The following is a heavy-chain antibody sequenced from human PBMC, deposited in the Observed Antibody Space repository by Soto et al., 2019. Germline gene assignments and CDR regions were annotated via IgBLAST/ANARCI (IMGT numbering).Heavy chain of an antibody. V-gene: IGHV4-30-2*01. CDR2: IYHSGST. CDR3: ARSIAAAAKNRFDP. J-gene: IGHJ5*02. D-gene: IGHD6-13*01. CDR1: GGSISSGGYS. Sequence: PSETLSLTCAVSGGSISSGGYSWSWIRQPPGKGLEWIGYIYHSGSTYYNPSLKSRVTISVDRSKNQFSLKLGSVTAADTAVYYCARSIAAAAKNRFDPWGQGTLVTVSS.